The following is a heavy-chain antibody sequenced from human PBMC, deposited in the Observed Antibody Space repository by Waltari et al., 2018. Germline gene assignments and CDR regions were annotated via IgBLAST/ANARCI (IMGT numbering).Heavy chain of an antibody. J-gene: IGHJ4*02. V-gene: IGHV3-23*01. Sequence: EVQLLESGGGLVQPGGSLRLSCAASGFTFSSYSISWVRQAPGKGLEWVSAISGSGGSTYYADSVKGRFTISRDNSKNTLYLQMNSLRAEDTAVYYCAKDYSSSWFWDYWGQGTLVTVSS. D-gene: IGHD6-13*01. CDR2: ISGSGGST. CDR1: GFTFSSYS. CDR3: AKDYSSSWFWDY.